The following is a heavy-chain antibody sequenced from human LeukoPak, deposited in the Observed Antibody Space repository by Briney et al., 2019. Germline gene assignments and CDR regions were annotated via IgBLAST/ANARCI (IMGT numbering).Heavy chain of an antibody. D-gene: IGHD1-1*01. J-gene: IGHJ4*02. V-gene: IGHV1-46*01. CDR3: ARETQDAYNFDY. CDR1: GYTFTSYH. Sequence: GASVKGSCKASGYTFTSYHLHWVRQAPGQGLEWMGIIYSSGDVRGHAQNFQGRVTMTRDTRTSTIYLELSSLESEDTAVYYCARETQDAYNFDYWGQGTLVTVSS. CDR2: IYSSGDVR.